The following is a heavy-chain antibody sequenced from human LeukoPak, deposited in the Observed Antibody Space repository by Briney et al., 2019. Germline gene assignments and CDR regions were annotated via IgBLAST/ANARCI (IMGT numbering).Heavy chain of an antibody. J-gene: IGHJ4*02. V-gene: IGHV4-59*08. CDR1: GGSITGYH. Sequence: PSETLSLTCSVSGGSITGYHWSWIRQPPGKGLEYIAYIHFTGITNYNPSLQSRVTISVDTSKNRFSLRLTSVTAADTAVYYCAVVGELSQQALEYWGQGTLVTVSS. CDR3: AVVGELSQQALEY. D-gene: IGHD3-16*02. CDR2: IHFTGIT.